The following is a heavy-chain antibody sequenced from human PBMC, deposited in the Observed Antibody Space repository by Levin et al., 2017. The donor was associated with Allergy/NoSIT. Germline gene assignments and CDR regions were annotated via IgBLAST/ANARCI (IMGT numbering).Heavy chain of an antibody. CDR2: ISGSGGST. CDR1: GFTFSSYA. Sequence: GGSLRLSCAASGFTFSSYAMSWVRQAPGKGLEWVSAISGSGGSTYYADSVKGRFTISRDNSKNTLYLQMNSLRAEDTAVYYCAKDRPLGGYGVGWFDPWGQGTLVTVSS. D-gene: IGHD5-12*01. J-gene: IGHJ5*02. V-gene: IGHV3-23*01. CDR3: AKDRPLGGYGVGWFDP.